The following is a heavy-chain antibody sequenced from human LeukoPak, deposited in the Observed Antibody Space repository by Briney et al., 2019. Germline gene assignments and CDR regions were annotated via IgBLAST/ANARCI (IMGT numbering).Heavy chain of an antibody. CDR2: VYSGGLT. CDR3: VRDRWPGLGDF. J-gene: IGHJ6*02. V-gene: IGHV3-66*01. CDR1: GFIVSDNY. D-gene: IGHD6-19*01. Sequence: GGSLRLSCAVSGFIVSDNYMSWVSQAPGKGLEWVSTVYSGGLTYYSGPVKGRFTISRDNSNNTLYLQMSSLRAEDTAVYYCVRDRWPGLGDFWGQGTTVTASS.